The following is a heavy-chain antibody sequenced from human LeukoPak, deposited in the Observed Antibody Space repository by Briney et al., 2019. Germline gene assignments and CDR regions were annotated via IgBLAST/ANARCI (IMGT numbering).Heavy chain of an antibody. CDR3: SRYAFLWSGEERFDY. J-gene: IGHJ4*02. CDR2: INPHSGGT. D-gene: IGHD3-3*01. CDR1: GYTFTGYY. V-gene: IGHV1-2*02. Sequence: GASVTVSCKASGYTFTGYYMQWVRQAPGQGLEWMGWINPHSGGTNYAQKFQGRVTMTSAKSTSTAYMELSGLRSDDTAVYYCSRYAFLWSGEERFDYWGQGTQVIVSS.